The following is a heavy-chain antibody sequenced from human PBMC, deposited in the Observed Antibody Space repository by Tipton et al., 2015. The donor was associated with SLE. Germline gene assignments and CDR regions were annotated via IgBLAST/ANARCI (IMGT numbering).Heavy chain of an antibody. Sequence: TLSLTCTVSGGSISSTGSYWGWVRQPPGKGLEWLGNIYYTGRTHYNPSLASRVTISLGMSENEFSLKRNSVTAEDTAVYYCARPQQQFDWYFDLWGRGTLVTVSS. CDR3: ARPQQQFDWYFDL. CDR1: GGSISSTGSY. V-gene: IGHV4-39*01. J-gene: IGHJ2*01. D-gene: IGHD6-13*01. CDR2: IYYTGRT.